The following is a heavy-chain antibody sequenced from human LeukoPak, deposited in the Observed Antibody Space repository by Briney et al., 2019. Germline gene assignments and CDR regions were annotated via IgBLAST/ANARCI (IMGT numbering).Heavy chain of an antibody. D-gene: IGHD5-12*01. Sequence: ASVKVSCKASGYTFTGYYMHWVRQAPGQGLEWMGWINPNSGGTNYAQKFQGRVTMTRDTSISTAYMELSRLRSDDTAVYYCARVRVERLRYSGYDWGYYFDYWGQGTPVTVSS. CDR2: INPNSGGT. CDR1: GYTFTGYY. CDR3: ARVRVERLRYSGYDWGYYFDY. J-gene: IGHJ4*02. V-gene: IGHV1-2*02.